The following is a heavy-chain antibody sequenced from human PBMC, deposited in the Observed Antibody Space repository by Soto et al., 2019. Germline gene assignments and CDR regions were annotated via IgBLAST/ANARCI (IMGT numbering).Heavy chain of an antibody. V-gene: IGHV1-69*01. J-gene: IGHJ6*02. CDR2: IIPIFGTA. Sequence: QVQLVQSGAEVKKPGSSVKVSCKASGGTFSSYAISWVRQAPGQGLEWMGGIIPIFGTANYAQKFQGRVTITADESTSTAYMELSSLRSEDTAVYYCARAALEYNWNYAGYYGMDVWGQGTTVTVSS. CDR3: ARAALEYNWNYAGYYGMDV. D-gene: IGHD1-7*01. CDR1: GGTFSSYA.